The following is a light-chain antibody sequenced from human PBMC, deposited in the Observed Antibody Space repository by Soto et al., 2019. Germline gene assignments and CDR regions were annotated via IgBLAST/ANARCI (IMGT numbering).Light chain of an antibody. CDR2: EDG. Sequence: QSVLTQPASVSGSPGQSITISCTGSSSAVGSYRFVSWYQHHPGKVPKLIIYEDGKRPSGVSNRFSGSEPGNTASLTISGLQAEDEADYYCGSSATSRTFVFGTGTKLTVL. CDR1: SSAVGSYRF. V-gene: IGLV2-23*01. CDR3: GSSATSRTFV. J-gene: IGLJ1*01.